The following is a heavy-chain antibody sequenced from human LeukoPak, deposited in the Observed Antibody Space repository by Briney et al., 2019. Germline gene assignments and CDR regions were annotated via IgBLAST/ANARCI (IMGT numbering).Heavy chain of an antibody. D-gene: IGHD1-26*01. V-gene: IGHV1-46*01. J-gene: IGHJ4*02. Sequence: ASVKVSCKASGYTFTSYYMHWVRQAPGQGLEWMGIINPSGGSTSYAQKFQGRVTMTRDTSTSTVYMELSSLRSEDTAVYYCARAPGPIVGATDGYFDYWGQGTLVTVSS. CDR3: ARAPGPIVGATDGYFDY. CDR1: GYTFTSYY. CDR2: INPSGGST.